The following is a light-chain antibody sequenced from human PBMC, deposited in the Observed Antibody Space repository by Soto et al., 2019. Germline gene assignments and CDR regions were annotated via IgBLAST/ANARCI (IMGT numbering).Light chain of an antibody. J-gene: IGKJ1*01. CDR1: QSISVW. Sequence: DIQMTHSPSTLSASVGDRVTITFRASQSISVWLAWYQQKPGKAPQVLIWDASSLQRGVPSRFSGSGSGTEFTLTISSLQPDDFATYYCQQYNNYATWTFGQGTKVDIK. V-gene: IGKV1-5*01. CDR2: DAS. CDR3: QQYNNYATWT.